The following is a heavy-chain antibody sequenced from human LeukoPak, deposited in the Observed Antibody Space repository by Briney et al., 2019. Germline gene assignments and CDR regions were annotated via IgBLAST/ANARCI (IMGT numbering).Heavy chain of an antibody. Sequence: PSETLSLTCAVYGGSFSGYYWSWIRQPPGKGLEWIGEINHSGSTNYNPSLKSRVTISVDTSKNQFSLKLSSVTAADTAVYYCARGFKLSSYYYYGMDVWGQGTTVTVSS. J-gene: IGHJ6*02. CDR3: ARGFKLSSYYYYGMDV. D-gene: IGHD4-23*01. CDR2: INHSGST. CDR1: GGSFSGYY. V-gene: IGHV4-34*01.